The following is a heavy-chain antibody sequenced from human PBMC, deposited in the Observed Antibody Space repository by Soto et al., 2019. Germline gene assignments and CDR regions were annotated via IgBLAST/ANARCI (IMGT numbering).Heavy chain of an antibody. V-gene: IGHV1-3*01. J-gene: IGHJ3*02. CDR1: GYTFTSCA. Sequence: ASVKVSCKASGYTFTSCAIHWVRQARGQRLEWMGWINAGNGNTKYSQKFQGRVTITRDTSASTAYMELSSLRSEDTAVYYCARVGHCSGGSCYDPPLGGAFDIWGQGTMVTVSS. D-gene: IGHD2-15*01. CDR3: ARVGHCSGGSCYDPPLGGAFDI. CDR2: INAGNGNT.